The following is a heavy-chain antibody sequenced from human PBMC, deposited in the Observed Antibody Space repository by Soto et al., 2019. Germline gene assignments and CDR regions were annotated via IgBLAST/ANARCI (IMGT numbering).Heavy chain of an antibody. CDR1: GGSISSYY. J-gene: IGHJ4*02. CDR3: AIGIAEPNFDY. V-gene: IGHV4-59*01. D-gene: IGHD6-13*01. Sequence: PEKLSLTYPVSGGSISSYYWSWIRQPPGKGLEWIGYIYYSGITNYNPSLKSRVTISVDTSKNQFSLKLSSVTAADTAVYYCAIGIAEPNFDYWGQGTLVTGS. CDR2: IYYSGIT.